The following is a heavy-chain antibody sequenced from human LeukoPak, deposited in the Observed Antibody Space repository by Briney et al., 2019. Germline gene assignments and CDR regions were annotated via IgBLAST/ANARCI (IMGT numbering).Heavy chain of an antibody. CDR2: INHSGST. D-gene: IGHD3-10*01. CDR3: ASGRLLWFGELTNYYYYGMDV. CDR1: GGSISSYY. Sequence: SETLSLTCTVSGGSISSYYWSWIRQPPGKGLEWIGEINHSGSTNYNPSLKSRVTISVDTSKNQFSLKLSSVTAADTAVYYCASGRLLWFGELTNYYYYGMDVWGQGTTVTVSS. V-gene: IGHV4-34*01. J-gene: IGHJ6*02.